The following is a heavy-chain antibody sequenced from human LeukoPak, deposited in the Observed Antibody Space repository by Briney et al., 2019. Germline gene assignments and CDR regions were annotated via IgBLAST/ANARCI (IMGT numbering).Heavy chain of an antibody. D-gene: IGHD3-10*01. V-gene: IGHV3-13*01. CDR3: ARAHYYAEDSFDV. CDR2: ITSTGDT. Sequence: GGSLRLSCAASGFTFRTYDMHWVRQAAGKGLEWVSGITSTGDTNYPDSVKGRFTISRENAKNSLSLRMSSLRAGDAAVYYCARAHYYAEDSFDVWGQGTLVTVSS. J-gene: IGHJ3*01. CDR1: GFTFRTYD.